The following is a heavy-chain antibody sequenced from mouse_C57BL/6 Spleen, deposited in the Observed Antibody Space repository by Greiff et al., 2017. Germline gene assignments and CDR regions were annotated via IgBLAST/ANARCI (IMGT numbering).Heavy chain of an antibody. D-gene: IGHD1-1*01. V-gene: IGHV2-9*01. J-gene: IGHJ1*03. CDR2: IWDGGST. CDR1: GFSLTSYG. CDR3: AKHGDYGSPWYFDV. Sequence: VHLVESGPGLVAPSQSLSITCTVSGFSLTSYGVDWVRQPPGKGLEWLGVIWDGGSTNYNSALMSRLSISKDNSKSQVFLKMNSLQTDDTAMYYCAKHGDYGSPWYFDVWGTGTTVTVSS.